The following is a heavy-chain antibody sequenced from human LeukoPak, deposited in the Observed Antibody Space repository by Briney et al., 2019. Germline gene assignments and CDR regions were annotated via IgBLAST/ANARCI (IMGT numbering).Heavy chain of an antibody. CDR3: ARFGTSSSRFFDQ. CDR1: GASISAYY. D-gene: IGHD6-6*01. J-gene: IGHJ4*02. Sequence: PSDTLSLTCTVSGASISAYYWSWIRKPPGKGLEWIGYIHYSGTTNYYPSLKSRVTIALDTSKNQFSLKLNSVTAADTAVYYCARFGTSSSRFFDQWGQGTLVTVSS. V-gene: IGHV4-59*01. CDR2: IHYSGTT.